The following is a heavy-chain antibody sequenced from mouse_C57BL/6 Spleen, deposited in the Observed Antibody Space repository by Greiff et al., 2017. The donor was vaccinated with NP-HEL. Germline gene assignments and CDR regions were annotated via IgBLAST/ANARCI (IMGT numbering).Heavy chain of an antibody. CDR2: INPNNGGT. D-gene: IGHD1-1*01. CDR1: GYTFTDYY. V-gene: IGHV1-26*01. Sequence: EVQLQQSGPELVKPGASVKISCKASGYTFTDYYMNWVKQSHGKSLEWIGDINPNNGGTSYNQKFKGKATLTVDKSSSTAYMELRSLTSEDSAVYYCARRGYYDSRYYYAMDYWGQGTSVTVSS. J-gene: IGHJ4*01. CDR3: ARRGYYDSRYYYAMDY.